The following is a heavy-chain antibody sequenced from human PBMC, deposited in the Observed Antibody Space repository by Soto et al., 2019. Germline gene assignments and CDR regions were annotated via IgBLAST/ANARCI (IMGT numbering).Heavy chain of an antibody. V-gene: IGHV3-30-3*01. D-gene: IGHD3-22*01. CDR1: GFIFSNYA. CDR2: VSYDGNNQ. J-gene: IGHJ4*02. CDR3: ARDRVYYYDNSGYYDFDY. Sequence: QVQLVESGGGVVQPGRSLRVSGAASGFIFSNYAMHWVRQAPAKGLEWVAVVSYDGNNQFYAESVKGRFTISRDSSKTTLYLQMNNLREEDTAVYYCARDRVYYYDNSGYYDFDYWGQGTLVIVSS.